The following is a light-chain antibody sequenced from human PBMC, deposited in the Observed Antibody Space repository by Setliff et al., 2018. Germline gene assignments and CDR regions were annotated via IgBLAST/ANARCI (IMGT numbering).Light chain of an antibody. J-gene: IGLJ1*01. CDR3: CSFTSSSTLPYV. CDR2: DVS. V-gene: IGLV2-14*03. Sequence: QSALPQPASVSGSPGQSITISCTGTSSDVGGYNLVSWYQQHPGKVPRLMIYDVSNRPSGVSNRFSGSKIGNTASLTISGLQTEDEADYYCCSFTSSSTLPYVFGTGTKVTVL. CDR1: SSDVGGYNL.